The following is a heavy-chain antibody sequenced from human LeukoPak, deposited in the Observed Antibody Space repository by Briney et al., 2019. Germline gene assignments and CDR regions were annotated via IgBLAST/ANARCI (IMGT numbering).Heavy chain of an antibody. CDR3: ARVAAATYYYYYYMDV. CDR1: GCSISSYY. Sequence: RASETLSLTCTVSGCSISSYYWSWIRQPPGKGLEWIGYIYYSGSTNYNPSLKSRVTISVDTSKNQFSLKLSSVTAADTAVYYCARVAAATYYYYYYMDVWGKGTTVTVSS. D-gene: IGHD2-15*01. V-gene: IGHV4-59*01. CDR2: IYYSGST. J-gene: IGHJ6*03.